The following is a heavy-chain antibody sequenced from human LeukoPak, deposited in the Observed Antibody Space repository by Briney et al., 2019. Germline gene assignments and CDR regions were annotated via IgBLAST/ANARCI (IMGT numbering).Heavy chain of an antibody. Sequence: PGGSLRLSCAASGFTFSSYGMHWVRQAPGKGPEWVAVIWYDGSNKYYAESVKGRFTISRDNSKNTLYLQMNSLSAEDTAVYYCARDLEGSSADWGQGTLVTVSS. CDR1: GFTFSSYG. CDR2: IWYDGSNK. CDR3: ARDLEGSSAD. J-gene: IGHJ4*02. V-gene: IGHV3-33*01. D-gene: IGHD2-2*01.